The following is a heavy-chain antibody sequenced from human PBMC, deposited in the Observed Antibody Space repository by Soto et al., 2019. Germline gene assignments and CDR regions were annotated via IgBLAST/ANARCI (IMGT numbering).Heavy chain of an antibody. D-gene: IGHD1-1*01. Sequence: SETLFLSCHVSGGSVSSSNYYWGWIRQSPGKGLEWIGSVYYRGRSYSKSSVKSRVTISVDKSKNQFSLILNSVTASDTAVYFRVSQRTSGLNQAYFDSWCPAALVTAS. CDR2: VYYRGRS. V-gene: IGHV4-39*01. CDR3: VSQRTSGLNQAYFDS. CDR1: GGSVSSSNYY. J-gene: IGHJ4*02.